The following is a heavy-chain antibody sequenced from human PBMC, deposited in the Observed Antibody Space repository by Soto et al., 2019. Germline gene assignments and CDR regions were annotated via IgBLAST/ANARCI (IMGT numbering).Heavy chain of an antibody. V-gene: IGHV4-59*01. Sequence: SETLSLTCTVSGGSIRSYYWSWIRQPPGKALEWIGYIYYSGSTNYNPSLKSRVTMSVDTSKNQFSLKLSSVTAADTAVYYCARDYGQLVHCWLDPWGQGTLVTVSS. CDR3: ARDYGQLVHCWLDP. CDR2: IYYSGST. CDR1: GGSIRSYY. D-gene: IGHD6-6*01. J-gene: IGHJ5*02.